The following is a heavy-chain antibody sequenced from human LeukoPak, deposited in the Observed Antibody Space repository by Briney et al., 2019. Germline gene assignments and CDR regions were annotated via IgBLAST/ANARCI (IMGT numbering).Heavy chain of an antibody. Sequence: SETLSLTCTVSGYSISSGYYWGWIRQPPGKGLEWIGNIYHSGTTSYNPSLKNRVTISVDTSKNQYSLKLISVTAADTAVYYCASRKLGNDYWGQGTLVTVSS. CDR1: GYSISSGYY. D-gene: IGHD7-27*01. CDR2: IYHSGTT. V-gene: IGHV4-38-2*02. J-gene: IGHJ4*02. CDR3: ASRKLGNDY.